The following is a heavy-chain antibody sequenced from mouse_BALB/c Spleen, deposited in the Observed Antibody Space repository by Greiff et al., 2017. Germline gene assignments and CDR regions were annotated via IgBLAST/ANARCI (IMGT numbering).Heavy chain of an antibody. V-gene: IGHV3-2*02. J-gene: IGHJ3*01. CDR2: ISYSGST. CDR1: GYSITSDYA. Sequence: EVKLQESGPGLVKPSQSLSLTCTVTGYSITSDYAWNWIRQFPGNKLEWMGYISYSGSTSYNPSLKSRISITRDTSKNQFFLQLNSVTTEDTATYYCARDRGGFAYWGQGTLVTVSA. CDR3: ARDRGGFAY.